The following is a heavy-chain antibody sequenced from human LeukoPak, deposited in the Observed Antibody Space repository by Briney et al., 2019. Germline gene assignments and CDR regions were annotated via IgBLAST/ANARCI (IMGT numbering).Heavy chain of an antibody. J-gene: IGHJ6*03. Sequence: SETLSLTCTVSGGSISSSSYYWGWIRQPPGKGLEWIGSIYYSGSTYYNPSLKSRVTISVDTSKNQFSLKLSSVTAADTAVYYCARAGLVSYYMDVWGKGTTVTISS. CDR1: GGSISSSSYY. CDR2: IYYSGST. D-gene: IGHD3/OR15-3a*01. V-gene: IGHV4-39*07. CDR3: ARAGLVSYYMDV.